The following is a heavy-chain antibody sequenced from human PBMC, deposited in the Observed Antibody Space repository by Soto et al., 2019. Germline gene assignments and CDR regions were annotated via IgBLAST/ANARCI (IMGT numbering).Heavy chain of an antibody. V-gene: IGHV4-4*02. CDR3: ARDSAGYCSSTSCYNGVDY. CDR1: GGSISSRNW. D-gene: IGHD2-2*02. CDR2: IYHSGST. J-gene: IGHJ4*02. Sequence: PSETLSLTCAVSGGSISSRNWWSWVRQPPGKGLEWIGEIYHSGSTNYNPSLKSRVTISVDKSKNQFSLKLSSVTAADTAVYYCARDSAGYCSSTSCYNGVDYWGQGTLVTVSS.